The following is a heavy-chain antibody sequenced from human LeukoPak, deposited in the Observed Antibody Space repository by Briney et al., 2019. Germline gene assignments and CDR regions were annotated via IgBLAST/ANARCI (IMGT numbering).Heavy chain of an antibody. J-gene: IGHJ4*02. CDR2: ISRSGEST. Sequence: PGGSLRLSCAASGFTFSGFAMSWIRQAPGKGLEWVSSISRSGESTFYADSVRGRFTISRDSSKNTVSLQMESLRAEDTALYYCAKDYAVGSIDYWGQGTLVTVSS. CDR1: GFTFSGFA. CDR3: AKDYAVGSIDY. V-gene: IGHV3-23*01. D-gene: IGHD3-16*01.